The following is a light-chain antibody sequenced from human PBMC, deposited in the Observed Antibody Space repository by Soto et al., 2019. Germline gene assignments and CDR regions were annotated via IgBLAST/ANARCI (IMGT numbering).Light chain of an antibody. CDR2: WAS. J-gene: IGKJ5*01. CDR1: QNILYSSNNKNY. Sequence: DIVMTQSPDSLAVSLGERATINCKSSQNILYSSNNKNYLAWYQHKPGQPPKLLIYWASTRESGVPDRFSGSGSGTDFTLTISSLQAEDVAVYYCQQYYGTSITFVQGTRLEIK. CDR3: QQYYGTSIT. V-gene: IGKV4-1*01.